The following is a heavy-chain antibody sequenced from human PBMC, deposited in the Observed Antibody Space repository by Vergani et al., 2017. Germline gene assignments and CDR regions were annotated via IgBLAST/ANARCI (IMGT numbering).Heavy chain of an antibody. Sequence: EVQLVESGGGLVQPGGSLRLSCSASGFTFSSYSMPWVRQAPGKGLEWVSYISSSSSNIYYAAAVKGRFTISRDNAKNSLSLQMNSLRDEDTAVYYCARDGGIQLPLYWGQGTLVTVSS. J-gene: IGHJ4*02. V-gene: IGHV3-48*02. D-gene: IGHD5-18*01. CDR3: ARDGGIQLPLY. CDR1: GFTFSSYS. CDR2: ISSSSSNI.